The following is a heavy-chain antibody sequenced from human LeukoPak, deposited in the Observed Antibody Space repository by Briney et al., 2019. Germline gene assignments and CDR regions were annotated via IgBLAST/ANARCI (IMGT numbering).Heavy chain of an antibody. Sequence: GASVKVSCKASGGTFSSYAISWVRQAPGQGLEWMGRIIPILGIANYAQKFQGRVTITADRSTSTAYMELSSLRSEDTGVYYCAYAWSSSPSGWFDPWSQGTLVTVSS. D-gene: IGHD6-6*01. V-gene: IGHV1-69*04. J-gene: IGHJ5*02. CDR1: GGTFSSYA. CDR2: IIPILGIA. CDR3: AYAWSSSPSGWFDP.